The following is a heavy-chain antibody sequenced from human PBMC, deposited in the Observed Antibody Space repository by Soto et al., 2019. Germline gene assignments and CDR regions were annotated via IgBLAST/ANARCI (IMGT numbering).Heavy chain of an antibody. CDR3: ARDRQVATIL. D-gene: IGHD5-12*01. Sequence: EVQLVESGGGLVKPGGSLRLSCAASGFTFSSYSMNWVRQAPGKGLEWVTSISGSSSYIYYADSVKGRFTIPRDNARISQYLQMNSLRAEDTAVYCFARDRQVATILWGQGTLVTVSS. CDR2: ISGSSSYI. J-gene: IGHJ4*02. V-gene: IGHV3-21*01. CDR1: GFTFSSYS.